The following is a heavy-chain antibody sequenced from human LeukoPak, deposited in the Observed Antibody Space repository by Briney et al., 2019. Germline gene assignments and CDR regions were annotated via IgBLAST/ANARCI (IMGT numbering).Heavy chain of an antibody. CDR2: IGGTGGDI. V-gene: IGHV3-23*01. CDR3: AKGIAVAGLRYFDS. D-gene: IGHD6-19*01. CDR1: GFTFNSYA. J-gene: IGHJ4*02. Sequence: GGSLRLSCAASGFTFNSYAMNWVRQAPGKGLEWVSIIGGTGGDIFYADSVKGRFTISRDNFKNTLYLQMNSLRAEDTAMYYCAKGIAVAGLRYFDSWGQGTLVTVSS.